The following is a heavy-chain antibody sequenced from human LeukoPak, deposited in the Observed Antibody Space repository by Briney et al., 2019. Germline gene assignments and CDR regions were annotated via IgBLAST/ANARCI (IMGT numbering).Heavy chain of an antibody. Sequence: GGSLRLSCTASGFTFNKFAMSWVRQAPGKGLEWVSAISGSGGSTYYADSVKGRFTISRDNSKNTLYLQMNSLRAEDTVVYYCAKDLIGSVWGKGTTVTVSS. CDR1: GFTFNKFA. D-gene: IGHD3-10*01. J-gene: IGHJ6*04. CDR3: AKDLIGSV. CDR2: ISGSGGST. V-gene: IGHV3-23*01.